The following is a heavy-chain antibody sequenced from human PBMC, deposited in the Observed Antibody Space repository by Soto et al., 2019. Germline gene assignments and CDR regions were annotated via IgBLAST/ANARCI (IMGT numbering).Heavy chain of an antibody. Sequence: GGSLRLSCAASGFTFSSYSMNWVRQAPGKGLEWVSYISSSSSTIYYADSVKGRFTISRDNAKNSLYLQMNSLRAEDTAVYYCARVPSGIAARLGGFDPWGQGTLVTVSS. CDR2: ISSSSSTI. D-gene: IGHD6-13*01. CDR3: ARVPSGIAARLGGFDP. J-gene: IGHJ5*02. CDR1: GFTFSSYS. V-gene: IGHV3-48*01.